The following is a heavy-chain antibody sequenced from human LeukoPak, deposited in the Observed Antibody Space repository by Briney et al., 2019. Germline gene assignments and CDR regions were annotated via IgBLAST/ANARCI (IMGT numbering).Heavy chain of an antibody. CDR1: GFTFSSYG. CDR2: IWYDGSNK. J-gene: IGHJ4*02. V-gene: IGHV3-33*01. Sequence: GRSLRLSCAASGFTFSSYGMHWVRQAPGKGLEWVAVIWYDGSNKYYADSVKGRFTISRDNSKNTLYLQMNSLRAEDTAVYYCARGDGDYVFDYWGQGTLVTVSS. D-gene: IGHD4-17*01. CDR3: ARGDGDYVFDY.